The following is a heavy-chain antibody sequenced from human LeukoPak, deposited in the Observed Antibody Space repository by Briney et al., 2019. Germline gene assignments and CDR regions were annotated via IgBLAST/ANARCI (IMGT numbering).Heavy chain of an antibody. Sequence: SQTLSLTCAVSGGSISSSSYYWGWIRQPPGKGLEWIGSIYYSGSTYYNPSLKSRVTISVDTSKNQLSLKLTSVTAADTAVYYCARRLRQNLFDPWGQGTLVTVSS. J-gene: IGHJ5*02. CDR1: GGSISSSSYY. D-gene: IGHD4-17*01. CDR2: IYYSGST. CDR3: ARRLRQNLFDP. V-gene: IGHV4-39*07.